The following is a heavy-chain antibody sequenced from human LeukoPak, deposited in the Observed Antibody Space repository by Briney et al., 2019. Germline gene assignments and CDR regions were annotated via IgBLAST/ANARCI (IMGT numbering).Heavy chain of an antibody. D-gene: IGHD3-3*02. Sequence: SETLSLTCAVYGGSFSGYYWSWIRQPPGKGLEWIGEINHSGSTNYNPSLKSRVTISVDTSKNQFSLKLSSVTAADTAVYYCARAPHPHFWSGSNWFDPWGQGTLVTVSS. CDR1: GGSFSGYY. CDR3: ARAPHPHFWSGSNWFDP. J-gene: IGHJ5*02. CDR2: INHSGST. V-gene: IGHV4-34*01.